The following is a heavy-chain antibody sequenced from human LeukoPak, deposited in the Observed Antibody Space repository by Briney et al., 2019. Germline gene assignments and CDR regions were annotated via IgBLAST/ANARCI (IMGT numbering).Heavy chain of an antibody. V-gene: IGHV3-43D*03. CDR1: GFTFSNYW. Sequence: GGSLRLSCAASGFTFSNYWMHWVRQAPGKGLEWVSLISWDGGSTYYADSVKGRFTISRDNSKNSLYLQMNSLRAEDTALYYCAKNAATMSYYYMDVWGKGTTVTVSS. CDR2: ISWDGGST. J-gene: IGHJ6*03. CDR3: AKNAATMSYYYMDV. D-gene: IGHD5-12*01.